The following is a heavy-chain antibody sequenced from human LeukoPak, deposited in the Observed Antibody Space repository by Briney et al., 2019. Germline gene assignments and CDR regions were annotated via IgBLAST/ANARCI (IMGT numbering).Heavy chain of an antibody. CDR3: ARNADSCLDY. CDR2: IHHSGST. V-gene: IGHV4-4*02. CDR1: GRSISSGYW. J-gene: IGHJ4*02. Sequence: SGTLSLTCVVSGRSISSGYWWSWVRQPPGKGLEWIGEIHHSGSTNYNPSLKSRVTISVDTSKNQFSLELTSVTAADTAIYYCARNADSCLDYWGQGTLVTVSS. D-gene: IGHD2-15*01.